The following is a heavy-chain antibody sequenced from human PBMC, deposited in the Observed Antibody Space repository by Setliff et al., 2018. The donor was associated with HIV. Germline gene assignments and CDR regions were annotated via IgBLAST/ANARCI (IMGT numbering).Heavy chain of an antibody. D-gene: IGHD6-13*01. V-gene: IGHV3-23*01. Sequence: LRLSCAASGLTFSSYSMSWVRQAPGKGLEWVSGISSSAVSTYYADSVKGRFTISRDNFRNTVYLQMNSLRPEDTAIYYCAKADDGAAAGPAPWGQGTLVTVSS. CDR1: GLTFSSYS. CDR3: AKADDGAAAGPAP. J-gene: IGHJ5*02. CDR2: ISSSAVST.